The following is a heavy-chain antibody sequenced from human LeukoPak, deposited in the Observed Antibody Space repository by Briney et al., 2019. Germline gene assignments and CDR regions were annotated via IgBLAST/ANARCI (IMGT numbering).Heavy chain of an antibody. CDR1: GFTFSSYW. J-gene: IGHJ6*03. CDR3: ARVDVGLEWLPRRIYYYFLDV. Sequence: GGSLRLSCAASGFTFSSYWMHWVRQAPGKGLVWVSRFNSDGSNTRYADSVKGRFTISRDNAKNTLYLQLNSLRAEDTAVYYCARVDVGLEWLPRRIYYYFLDVWGKGTTVTVSS. CDR2: FNSDGSNT. V-gene: IGHV3-74*01. D-gene: IGHD3-3*01.